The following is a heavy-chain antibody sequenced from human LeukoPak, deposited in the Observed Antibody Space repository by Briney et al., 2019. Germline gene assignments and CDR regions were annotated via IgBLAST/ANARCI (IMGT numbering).Heavy chain of an antibody. V-gene: IGHV3-64D*06. CDR3: ARRSVWYYDSSGYYYFDY. CDR1: GFXFSSYA. J-gene: IGHJ4*02. D-gene: IGHD3-22*01. CDR2: ISSNGGST. Sequence: GGSLRLSCSASGFXFSSYAIHWVRQAPGKGLEYVSAISSNGGSTYYADSVKGRFTISRDNSKNTLYLQMSSLRAEDTAVYYCARRSVWYYDSSGYYYFDYWGQGTLVTVSS.